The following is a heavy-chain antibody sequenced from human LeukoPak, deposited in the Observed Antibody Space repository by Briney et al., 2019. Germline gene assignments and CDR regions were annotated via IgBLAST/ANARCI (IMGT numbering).Heavy chain of an antibody. D-gene: IGHD6-19*01. V-gene: IGHV3-48*03. CDR2: NGASGTNR. CDR1: GFPFHFYE. J-gene: IGHJ4*02. Sequence: GGSLRLPCVVSGFPFHFYELNWVRQATGKGVEWVSNNGASGTNRCYADSVKGRFSISRDNAKSSLYLQMNSLRFEDTAVYYCSLLAVASDFDYWGQGALVTVSS. CDR3: SLLAVASDFDY.